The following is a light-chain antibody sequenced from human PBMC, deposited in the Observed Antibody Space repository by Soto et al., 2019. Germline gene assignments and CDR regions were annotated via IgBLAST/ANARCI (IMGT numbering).Light chain of an antibody. Sequence: QSVLTQPPSASGTPGQRVTISCSGSSSNIGSNNVNWYQQFPGTAPKLLIYSSNQRPSGVPDRVSGSKSGTSASLAICGLQSEDEADYYCAAWDDSLNGYVFGTGTKVTVL. CDR3: AAWDDSLNGYV. CDR1: SSNIGSNN. J-gene: IGLJ1*01. CDR2: SSN. V-gene: IGLV1-44*01.